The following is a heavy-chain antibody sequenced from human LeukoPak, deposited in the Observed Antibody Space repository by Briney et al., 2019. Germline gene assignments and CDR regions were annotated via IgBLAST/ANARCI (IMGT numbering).Heavy chain of an antibody. V-gene: IGHV3-23*01. CDR2: ISGSGGST. CDR1: GFTFSSYA. CDR3: AKDPLTPRGYDFLSVRADY. J-gene: IGHJ4*02. Sequence: GGSLRLSCAASGFTFSSYAMSWVRQAPGKGLEWVSAISGSGGSTYSADSVKGRFTISRDNSKNTLYLQMNSMRAEDTAVYYCAKDPLTPRGYDFLSVRADYWGQGTLVTVSS. D-gene: IGHD3-3*01.